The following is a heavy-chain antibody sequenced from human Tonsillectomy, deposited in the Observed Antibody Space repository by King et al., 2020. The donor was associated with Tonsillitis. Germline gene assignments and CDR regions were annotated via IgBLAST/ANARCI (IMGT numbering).Heavy chain of an antibody. Sequence: QLQESGPGLVKPSETLSLICVVSGYSISSDHFWGWIRQPPGKGLEWIGSIYHSGSTYYNPSLKSRVTISVDTSKNQFSLKLISVTAADTAVYYCASGLWFGELQSRNWFDPWGQGTLVTVSS. CDR2: IYHSGST. V-gene: IGHV4-38-2*01. CDR3: ASGLWFGELQSRNWFDP. D-gene: IGHD3-10*01. J-gene: IGHJ5*02. CDR1: GYSISSDHF.